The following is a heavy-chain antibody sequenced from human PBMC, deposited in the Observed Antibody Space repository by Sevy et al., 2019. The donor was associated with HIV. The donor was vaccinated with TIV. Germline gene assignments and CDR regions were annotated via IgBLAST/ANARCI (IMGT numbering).Heavy chain of an antibody. Sequence: SETLSLTCTVSGGSVSSGSYYWSWIRQPPGKGLEWIGYIYYSGSTNYNPSLKSRVTISVDTSKNQFSLKLSSVTAADTAVYYCARGERAFYCGGGSCYSGYYYYYMDVWGKGTTVTVSS. V-gene: IGHV4-61*01. J-gene: IGHJ6*03. CDR3: ARGERAFYCGGGSCYSGYYYYYMDV. D-gene: IGHD2-15*01. CDR1: GGSVSSGSYY. CDR2: IYYSGST.